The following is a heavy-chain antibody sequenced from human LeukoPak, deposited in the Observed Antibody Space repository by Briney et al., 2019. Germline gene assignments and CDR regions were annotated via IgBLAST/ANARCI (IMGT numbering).Heavy chain of an antibody. CDR2: IYYSGST. D-gene: IGHD3-3*01. V-gene: IGHV4-59*01. Sequence: SETLSLTCTVSGGSISSYYWSWIRQPPGKGLEWIGYIYYSGSTNYNPSLKSRVTISVDTSKNQFSLKLSSVTAADTAVYYCARGGQFWSGYPQDAFDIWGQGTMVTVSS. CDR3: ARGGQFWSGYPQDAFDI. J-gene: IGHJ3*02. CDR1: GGSISSYY.